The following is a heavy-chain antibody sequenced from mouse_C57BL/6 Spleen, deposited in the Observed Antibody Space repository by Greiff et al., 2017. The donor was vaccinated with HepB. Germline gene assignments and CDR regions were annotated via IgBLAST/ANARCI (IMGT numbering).Heavy chain of an antibody. CDR3: ARGYYYGSSRAWFAY. Sequence: QVQLQQPGAELVKPGASVKLSCKASGYTFTSYRMQWVKQRPGQGLEWIGEIDPSDSYTNYNQKFKGKATLTVDTSSSTAYMQLSSLTSEDSAVYYCARGYYYGSSRAWFAYWGQGTLVTVSA. D-gene: IGHD1-1*01. V-gene: IGHV1-50*01. CDR1: GYTFTSYR. CDR2: IDPSDSYT. J-gene: IGHJ3*01.